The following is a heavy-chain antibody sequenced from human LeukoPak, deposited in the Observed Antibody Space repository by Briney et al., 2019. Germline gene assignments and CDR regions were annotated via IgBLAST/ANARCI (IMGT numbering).Heavy chain of an antibody. CDR2: IYPDDSDT. Sequence: GESLKISCKGSGYSFTSYWIAWVRQMPGKGLEWMGIIYPDDSDTRYSPSFQGQVTISADKSISTAYLQWSSLKASDTAMYYCARHVIAVAAMPTNAFDIWGQGTMVSVSS. CDR1: GYSFTSYW. V-gene: IGHV5-51*01. J-gene: IGHJ3*02. D-gene: IGHD6-19*01. CDR3: ARHVIAVAAMPTNAFDI.